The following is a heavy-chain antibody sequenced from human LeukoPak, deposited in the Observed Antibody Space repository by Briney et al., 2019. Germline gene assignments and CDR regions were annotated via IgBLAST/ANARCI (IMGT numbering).Heavy chain of an antibody. D-gene: IGHD2-21*01. CDR3: ARKFVDY. V-gene: IGHV3-30*02. CDR2: IDYDGTVK. Sequence: GGSLRLSCAASGFTFSNYDMYWVRQAPGKGLEWVAFIDYDGTVKYYEDSVKGRFTISRDNSKHTVYLLMNSLRTEDTAIYYCARKFVDYWGQGTLVTVSS. CDR1: GFTFSNYD. J-gene: IGHJ4*02.